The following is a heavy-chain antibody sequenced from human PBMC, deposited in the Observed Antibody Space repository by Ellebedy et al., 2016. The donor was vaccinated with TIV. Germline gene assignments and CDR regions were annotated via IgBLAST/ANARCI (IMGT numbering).Heavy chain of an antibody. CDR3: ASDFWSGYYGP. CDR2: INPNSGGT. CDR1: GYTFTGYY. Sequence: ASVKVSXXASGYTFTGYYMHWVRQAPGQGLEWMGWINPNSGGTNYAQKFQGRVTMTRDTSISTAYMELSRLRSDDTVVYYCASDFWSGYYGPWGQGTLVTVSS. D-gene: IGHD3-3*01. V-gene: IGHV1-2*02. J-gene: IGHJ4*02.